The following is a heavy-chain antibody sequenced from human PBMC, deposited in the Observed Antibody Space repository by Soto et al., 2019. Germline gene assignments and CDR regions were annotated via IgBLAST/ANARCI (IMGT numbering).Heavy chain of an antibody. Sequence: SETLSLTCTVSGGSISSYYWSWIPQPPGKGLEWIGYIYYSGSTNYNPSLKSRVTISVDTSKNQFSLKLSSVTAADTAVYYCARDRSKGNAFDIWGQGTMVTVSS. D-gene: IGHD3-10*01. CDR1: GGSISSYY. V-gene: IGHV4-59*01. CDR3: ARDRSKGNAFDI. J-gene: IGHJ3*02. CDR2: IYYSGST.